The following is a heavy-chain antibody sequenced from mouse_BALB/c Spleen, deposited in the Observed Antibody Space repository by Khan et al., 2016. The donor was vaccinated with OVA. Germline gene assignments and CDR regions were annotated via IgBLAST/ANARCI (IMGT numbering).Heavy chain of an antibody. V-gene: IGHV1S136*01. J-gene: IGHJ2*01. D-gene: IGHD2-14*01. CDR2: IYPYNDDT. Sequence: VQLKQPGPELVKPGASVKMSCKVSGYTFTSYVMHWVKQKPGQGLEWIGYIYPYNDDTKYNETFKGKATLTSDTSSSTAYMELSSLTSEDSAVYDCARNYVYDVYFDYWGQGTTLTVSS. CDR3: ARNYVYDVYFDY. CDR1: GYTFTSYV.